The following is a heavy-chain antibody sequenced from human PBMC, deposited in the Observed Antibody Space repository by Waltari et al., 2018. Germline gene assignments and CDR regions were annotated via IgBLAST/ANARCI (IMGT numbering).Heavy chain of an antibody. D-gene: IGHD5-18*01. CDR1: GCSISSGSYY. Sequence: QVQLQESGPGLVKPSQTLSLTCTVSGCSISSGSYYWSWIRQPAGKGMEWIRRTYTSWSTNYNSSLKSRVTVSVDTSKNQFSLKLSSVAAADTAVYYCARADLQLWFPFDYWGQGTLVTVSS. CDR2: TYTSWST. CDR3: ARADLQLWFPFDY. J-gene: IGHJ4*02. V-gene: IGHV4-61*02.